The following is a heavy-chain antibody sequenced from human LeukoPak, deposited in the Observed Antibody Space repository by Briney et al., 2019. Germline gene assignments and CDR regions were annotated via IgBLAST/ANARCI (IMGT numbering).Heavy chain of an antibody. D-gene: IGHD4-17*01. Sequence: ASVKVSCKASGYTLTSYGISRVRQAPGQGLEWMGWISGYNGNTNYAQKLQGRVTMTTDTSTSTAYMELRSLRSDDTAVYYCARYWPSYGDSHFDYWGQGTLVTVSS. CDR1: GYTLTSYG. CDR2: ISGYNGNT. CDR3: ARYWPSYGDSHFDY. J-gene: IGHJ4*02. V-gene: IGHV1-18*01.